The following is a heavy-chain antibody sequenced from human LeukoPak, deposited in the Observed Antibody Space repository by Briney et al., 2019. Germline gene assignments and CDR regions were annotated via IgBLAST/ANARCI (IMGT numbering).Heavy chain of an antibody. D-gene: IGHD4-17*01. CDR1: GFTFSSYW. CDR3: AKHKENYGDSCLDDY. V-gene: IGHV3-7*03. Sequence: GGSLRLSCAASGFTFSSYWMSWVRQAPGKGLEWVANIKQDGSEKYYVDSVKGRFTISRDNAKNSLYLQMNSLRAEDTAVYYCAKHKENYGDSCLDDYWGQGTLVTVSS. J-gene: IGHJ4*02. CDR2: IKQDGSEK.